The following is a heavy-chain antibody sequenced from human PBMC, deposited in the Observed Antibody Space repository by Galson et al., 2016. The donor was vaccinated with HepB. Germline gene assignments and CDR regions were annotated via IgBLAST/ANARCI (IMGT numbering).Heavy chain of an antibody. V-gene: IGHV4-34*01. CDR3: ARSDYGGQGFWYFDL. Sequence: ETLSLICVVYDGSIHPYYWSWIRQPPGKGLEWIGEINHSGDTAYNPAFRSRVSISVDTSKNQFSMTLGSMTAADTAVYYCARSDYGGQGFWYFDLWGRGALVTVSS. J-gene: IGHJ2*01. CDR2: INHSGDT. D-gene: IGHD4-23*01. CDR1: DGSIHPYY.